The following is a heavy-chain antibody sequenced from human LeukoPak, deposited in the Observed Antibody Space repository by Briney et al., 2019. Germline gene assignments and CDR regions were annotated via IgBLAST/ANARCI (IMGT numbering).Heavy chain of an antibody. V-gene: IGHV4-30-2*01. Sequence: KPSETLSLTCTVSGDSISSGGYYWSWIRQPPGQGLEWIGNIYHSGPTQYNPSLQSRVTFSVDTSKNQFSLKLRSVTAADTAVYYCARESPDSGPLDSWGQGTLVTVSS. CDR1: GDSISSGGYY. D-gene: IGHD1-26*01. CDR2: IYHSGPT. CDR3: ARESPDSGPLDS. J-gene: IGHJ4*02.